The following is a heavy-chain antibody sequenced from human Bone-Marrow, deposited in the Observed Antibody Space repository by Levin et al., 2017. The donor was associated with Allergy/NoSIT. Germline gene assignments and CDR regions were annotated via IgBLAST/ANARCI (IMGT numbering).Heavy chain of an antibody. CDR2: TYFRSTWHS. CDR3: ARERTSSSYAGPFDV. D-gene: IGHD6-13*01. V-gene: IGHV6-1*01. Sequence: NASETLSLTCAISGDSVSTNSAAWNWIRQSPSRGLEWLGRTYFRSTWHSDYAASVKSRITINPDTSTNQLSLHLSSVTPEDTAVYYCARERTSSSYAGPFDVWGQGTMVTVSS. J-gene: IGHJ3*01. CDR1: GDSVSTNSAA.